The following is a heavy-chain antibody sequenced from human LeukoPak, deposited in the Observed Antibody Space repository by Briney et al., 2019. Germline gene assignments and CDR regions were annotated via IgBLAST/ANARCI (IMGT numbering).Heavy chain of an antibody. D-gene: IGHD3-22*01. Sequence: GGSLRLSCAASGFPFSSYTMKWVRQARGKGLEWVSSISSSSSYIYYADSVEGRFTISRDNAKNSLFLQMNSLRAEDTAVYYRARDYYDSSGYYPWGYWGQGTLVTVSS. CDR2: ISSSSSYI. CDR1: GFPFSSYT. CDR3: ARDYYDSSGYYPWGY. J-gene: IGHJ4*02. V-gene: IGHV3-21*01.